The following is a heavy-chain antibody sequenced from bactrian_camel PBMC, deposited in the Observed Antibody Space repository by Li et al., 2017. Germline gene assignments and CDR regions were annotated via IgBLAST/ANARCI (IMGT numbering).Heavy chain of an antibody. CDR3: AIHTGTWCFSE. D-gene: IGHD6*01. V-gene: IGHV3S10*01. CDR1: GFTFSAYA. CDR2: IDIGGTL. J-gene: IGHJ4*01. Sequence: EVQLVESGGGLVQPGGSLTLSCSASGFTFSAYAISWVRQAPGKEREGVARIDIGGTLMYADSVKGRFTISRDFYRNTVYLQMDKVKPEDTAVYYCAIHTGTWCFSEWGQGTQVTVS.